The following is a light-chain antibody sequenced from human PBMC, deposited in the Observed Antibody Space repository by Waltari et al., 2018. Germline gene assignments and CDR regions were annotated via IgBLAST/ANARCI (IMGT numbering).Light chain of an antibody. Sequence: SYELTQPPSVFVSPGQTASIACPGTKLRQKFVAWYQQRPGQAPVLVIYLDAKRPSGIPERFSGSKSGNTATLTISGTQAMDEAAYYCQAWDFSTGVFGGGTKLAVL. CDR1: KLRQKF. CDR2: LDA. V-gene: IGLV3-1*01. CDR3: QAWDFSTGV. J-gene: IGLJ3*02.